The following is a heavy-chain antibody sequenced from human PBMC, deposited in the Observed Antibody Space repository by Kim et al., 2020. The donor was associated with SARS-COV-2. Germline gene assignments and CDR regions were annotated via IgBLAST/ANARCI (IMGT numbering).Heavy chain of an antibody. D-gene: IGHD6-6*01. Sequence: SETLSLTCTVSGGSISSYYWSWIRQPPGKGLEWIGYIYYSGSTNYNPSLKSRVTISVDTSKNQFSLKLSSVTAADTAVYYCARDKGESSSSYPPNYYMDVWGKGTTVTVSS. CDR1: GGSISSYY. J-gene: IGHJ6*03. CDR3: ARDKGESSSSYPPNYYMDV. CDR2: IYYSGST. V-gene: IGHV4-59*01.